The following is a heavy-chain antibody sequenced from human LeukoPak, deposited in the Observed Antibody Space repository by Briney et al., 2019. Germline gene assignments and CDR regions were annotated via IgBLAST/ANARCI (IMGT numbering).Heavy chain of an antibody. V-gene: IGHV3-30*02. CDR3: AKEERYCGGDCYAYFDY. J-gene: IGHJ4*02. D-gene: IGHD2-21*01. CDR1: GFTFSSYG. Sequence: GGSLRLSCAASGFTFSSYGMHWVRQAPGKGLEWVAFIRYDGSNKYYADSVKGRFTISRDNSKNTLYLQMNSLRAEDTAVYYCAKEERYCGGDCYAYFDYWGQGTLVTVSS. CDR2: IRYDGSNK.